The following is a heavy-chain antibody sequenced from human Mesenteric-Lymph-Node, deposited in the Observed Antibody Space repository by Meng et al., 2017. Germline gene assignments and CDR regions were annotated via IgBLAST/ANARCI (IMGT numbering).Heavy chain of an antibody. CDR2: IYHSGRT. D-gene: IGHD6-19*01. CDR3: ASFPPPGKQWLVTDY. CDR1: GGSIRNDQW. J-gene: IGHJ4*02. Sequence: QVQWQGSGPGLVKPSGTRSLTCDVSGGSIRNDQWWSWVRQAPGKGLEWIGEIYHSGRTNYNPSVKSRVSMSVDKSQNHFSLRLSSVTAADTAVYYCASFPPPGKQWLVTDYWGQGTLVTVSS. V-gene: IGHV4-4*02.